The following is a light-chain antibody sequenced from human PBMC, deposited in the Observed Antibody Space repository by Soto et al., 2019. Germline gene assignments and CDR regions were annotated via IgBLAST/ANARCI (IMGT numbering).Light chain of an antibody. CDR2: GVS. CDR3: ASHTASTLVV. Sequence: QSALTQPASVSGSPGQSITISCTGSSSDVGVYNSVSWYQQHPDEAPKLIIYGVSNRPSGISDRFSGSKSGNTASLTISGLQAEDEADYYCASHTASTLVVFGGGTQLTVL. J-gene: IGLJ2*01. V-gene: IGLV2-14*01. CDR1: SSDVGVYNS.